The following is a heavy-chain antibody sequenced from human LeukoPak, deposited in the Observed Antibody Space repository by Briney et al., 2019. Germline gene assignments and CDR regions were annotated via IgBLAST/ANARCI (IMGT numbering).Heavy chain of an antibody. CDR3: AKRSYGYDIYYYYGMDV. CDR1: GFTFDDYA. J-gene: IGHJ6*02. CDR2: ISWNSGSI. D-gene: IGHD3-9*01. V-gene: IGHV3-9*01. Sequence: GGSLRLSCAASGFTFDDYAMHWVRQAPGKGLEWVSGISWNSGSIGYADSVKGRFTISRDNSKNTLYLQMNSLRAEDTAVYYCAKRSYGYDIYYYYGMDVWGQGTTVTVSS.